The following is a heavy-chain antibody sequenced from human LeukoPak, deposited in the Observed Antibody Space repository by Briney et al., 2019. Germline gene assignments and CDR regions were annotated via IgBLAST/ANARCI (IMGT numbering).Heavy chain of an antibody. CDR1: GYTFTSYA. D-gene: IGHD6-6*01. Sequence: ASVKVSCKASGYTFTSYAMHWVRQAPGQRLEWMGWINAGNGNTKYSQKFQGRVTITRDTSASTAYMELSSLRSEDTAVYYCARDPVRIAARRGGAFDIWGQGTMVTVSS. CDR3: ARDPVRIAARRGGAFDI. J-gene: IGHJ3*02. CDR2: INAGNGNT. V-gene: IGHV1-3*01.